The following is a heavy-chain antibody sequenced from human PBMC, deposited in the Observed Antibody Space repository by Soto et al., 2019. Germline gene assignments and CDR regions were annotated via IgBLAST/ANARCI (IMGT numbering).Heavy chain of an antibody. CDR2: INWNGGST. CDR3: ARVTIRTRTYYDY. V-gene: IGHV3-20*01. J-gene: IGHJ4*02. Sequence: GGSLRLSCAASGFTFDDYGMSWVRQAPGKGLEWVSGINWNGGSTGYADSVQGRFTISRDNAKNSLYLQMNSLRAEDTALYHCARVTIRTRTYYDYWGQGTLVTVSS. D-gene: IGHD1-1*01. CDR1: GFTFDDYG.